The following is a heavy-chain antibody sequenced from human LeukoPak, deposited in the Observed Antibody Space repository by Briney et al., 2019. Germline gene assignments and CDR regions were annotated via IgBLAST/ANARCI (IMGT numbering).Heavy chain of an antibody. CDR3: ARRRIVATIDY. J-gene: IGHJ4*02. CDR1: GGSISSSNYY. D-gene: IGHD5-12*01. Sequence: SETLSLTCTVSGGSISSSNYYWGWIRQPPGKGLEWIGSIYYSGSTYYNPSLMSRVTISVDTSKNQFSLKLSSVTAADTAVYYCARRRIVATIDYWGQGTLVTVSS. CDR2: IYYSGST. V-gene: IGHV4-39*01.